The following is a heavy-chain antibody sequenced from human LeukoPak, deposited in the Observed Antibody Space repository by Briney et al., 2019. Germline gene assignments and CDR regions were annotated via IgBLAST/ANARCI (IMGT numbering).Heavy chain of an antibody. J-gene: IGHJ4*02. D-gene: IGHD6-19*01. CDR3: ARWYSSGWLDY. Sequence: SETLSLTCTVSGGSISSSSYYWGWIRQPPGKGLEWIGSIYYSGSTYYNPSLKSRVTISVDTSKNQFSLKLSSVTAADTAVYYCARWYSSGWLDYWGQGTLVTVSS. V-gene: IGHV4-39*07. CDR2: IYYSGST. CDR1: GGSISSSSYY.